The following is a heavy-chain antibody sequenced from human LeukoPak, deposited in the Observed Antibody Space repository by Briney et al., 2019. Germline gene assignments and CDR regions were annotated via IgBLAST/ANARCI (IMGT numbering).Heavy chain of an antibody. D-gene: IGHD3-10*01. Sequence: GGSLRLSCAASGFTFSDYAMSWVRQAPGKGLEWVPSTSDSGGNTYYADSVRGRFTISRDNSRNTLYLQMNSLRAEDTAVYYCAKGDGSVTYYIGGYWGQGTLVTVSS. CDR1: GFTFSDYA. V-gene: IGHV3-23*01. J-gene: IGHJ4*02. CDR3: AKGDGSVTYYIGGY. CDR2: TSDSGGNT.